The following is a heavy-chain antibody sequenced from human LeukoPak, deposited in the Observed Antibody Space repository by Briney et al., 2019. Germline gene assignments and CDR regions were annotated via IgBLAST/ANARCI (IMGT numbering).Heavy chain of an antibody. CDR1: GFTFSSHG. CDR3: AELGITMIGGV. Sequence: GGSLRLFCAASGFTFSSHGMSWVRQAPGKGLEWVSYISSSGSTIYYADSVKGRFTISRDNAKNSLYLQMNSLRAEDTAVYYCAELGITMIGGVWGKGTTVTISS. J-gene: IGHJ6*04. D-gene: IGHD3-10*02. CDR2: ISSSGSTI. V-gene: IGHV3-48*04.